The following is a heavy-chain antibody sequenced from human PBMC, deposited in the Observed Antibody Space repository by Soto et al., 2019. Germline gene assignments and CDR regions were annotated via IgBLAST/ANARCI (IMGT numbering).Heavy chain of an antibody. CDR3: ARVRREYDNSGPVDY. Sequence: SGTLALTCAVCGGSMSSGDYSGNWIRQPPGKGLEGIGYIYYGESTYENPSLQSRVTMSVDRSRNQFSLKLNSVTAADTAVYYCARVRREYDNSGPVDYWGQGTLVTVSS. CDR2: IYYGEST. CDR1: GGSMSSGDYS. D-gene: IGHD3-22*01. V-gene: IGHV4-30-2*01. J-gene: IGHJ4*02.